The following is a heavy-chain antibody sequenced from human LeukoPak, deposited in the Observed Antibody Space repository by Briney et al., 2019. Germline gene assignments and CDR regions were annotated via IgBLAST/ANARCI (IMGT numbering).Heavy chain of an antibody. D-gene: IGHD2-2*03. CDR1: GFTFSSYA. CDR3: TAMDDFDY. CDR2: ISYDGSNK. V-gene: IGHV3-30*04. Sequence: PGGSLRLSCAASGFTFSSYAMHWVRQAPGKGLEWVAVISYDGSNKYYADSVKGRFTISRDNSKNTLYLQMNSLRAEDTVVYYCTAMDDFDYWGQGTLVTVSS. J-gene: IGHJ4*02.